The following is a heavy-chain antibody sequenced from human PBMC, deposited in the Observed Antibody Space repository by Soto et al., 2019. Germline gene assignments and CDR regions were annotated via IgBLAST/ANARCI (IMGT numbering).Heavy chain of an antibody. D-gene: IGHD3-3*01. CDR2: INHSGTT. V-gene: IGHV4-34*01. CDR3: ARARFDSWSHIYYGLDV. J-gene: IGHJ6*02. CDR1: GGSSSGYS. Sequence: KTSETLSLTCAVYGGSSSGYSWTWLRQPPGKGLEWIGEINHSGTTDYNPALKSRVTMSADTSKNQFSLRMTSVTAADTAVYYCARARFDSWSHIYYGLDVWGQGTTVTVSS.